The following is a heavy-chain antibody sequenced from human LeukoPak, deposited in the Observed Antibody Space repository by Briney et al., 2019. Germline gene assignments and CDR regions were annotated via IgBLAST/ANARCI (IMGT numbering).Heavy chain of an antibody. D-gene: IGHD6-19*01. J-gene: IGHJ4*02. CDR2: INPNNGGK. Sequence: ASVEVSCKASGSTFTGYYMHWVRQAPGQGHEWKGWINPNNGGKSYAQKFQGRVTMPRETSISTADMDLSRLRSDDTGVYYCAIGAAVANLDYWGQGTLVTVSS. CDR3: AIGAAVANLDY. V-gene: IGHV1-2*02. CDR1: GSTFTGYY.